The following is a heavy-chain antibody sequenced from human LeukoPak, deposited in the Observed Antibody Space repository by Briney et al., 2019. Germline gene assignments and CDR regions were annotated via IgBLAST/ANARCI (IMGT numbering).Heavy chain of an antibody. CDR3: AREGPNYGMDV. Sequence: SETLSLTCTVSGGSISSSSYYWGWIRQPPGKGLEWIGSIYYSGSTYYNPSPKSRVTISVDTSKNQFSLKLSSVTAADTAVYYCAREGPNYGMDVWGQGTTVTVSS. CDR2: IYYSGST. CDR1: GGSISSSSYY. J-gene: IGHJ6*02. V-gene: IGHV4-39*02.